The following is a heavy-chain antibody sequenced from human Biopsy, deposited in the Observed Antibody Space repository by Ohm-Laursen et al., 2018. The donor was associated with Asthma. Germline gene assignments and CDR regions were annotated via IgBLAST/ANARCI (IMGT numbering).Heavy chain of an antibody. CDR3: VRHQYSSSWSTFDY. J-gene: IGHJ4*02. D-gene: IGHD3-22*01. V-gene: IGHV4-39*01. CDR1: GGSITSSSYY. Sequence: ETLSLTCTVSGGSITSSSYYWGWIRQPPGKGMEWIGSMYHSGSPYYHPSLKSRATISVGTSKNQLSLKMSSVTAADTAVYFCVRHQYSSSWSTFDYWGQGALVTVSS. CDR2: MYHSGSP.